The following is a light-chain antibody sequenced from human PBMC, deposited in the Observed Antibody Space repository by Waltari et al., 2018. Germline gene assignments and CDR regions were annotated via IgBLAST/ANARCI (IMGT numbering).Light chain of an antibody. CDR2: DAS. V-gene: IGKV3-11*01. CDR1: PTIGPY. CDR3: QQRYNWPPLT. Sequence: VVLTQSPVTLSLSPGETATLSCRASPTIGPYLAWYQHKLGQSPRLLIYDASTRAPGIPARFSGSGSGTDFTLTISGLEAEDSAVYYCQQRYNWPPLTFGGGTKVQTK. J-gene: IGKJ4*01.